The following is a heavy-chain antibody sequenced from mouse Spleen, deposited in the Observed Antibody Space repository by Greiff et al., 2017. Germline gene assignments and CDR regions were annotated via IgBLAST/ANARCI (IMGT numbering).Heavy chain of an antibody. J-gene: IGHJ4*01. Sequence: QVQLKESGPGLVAPSQSLSITCTVSGFSLTSYAISWVRQPPGKGLEWLGVIWTGGGTNYNSALKSRLSISKDNSKSQVFLKMNSLQTDDTARYYCASSYGKEGYYAMDYWGQGTSVTVSS. CDR2: IWTGGGT. CDR3: ASSYGKEGYYAMDY. CDR1: GFSLTSYA. V-gene: IGHV2-9-1*01. D-gene: IGHD2-1*01.